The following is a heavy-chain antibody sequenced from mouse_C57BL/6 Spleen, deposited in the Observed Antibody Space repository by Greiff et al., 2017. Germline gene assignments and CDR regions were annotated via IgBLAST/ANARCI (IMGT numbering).Heavy chain of an antibody. CDR1: GYTFTSYW. CDR2: INPSNGGP. J-gene: IGHJ4*01. Sequence: VQLQQSGTELVKPGASVKLSCKASGYTFTSYWMHWVKQRPGQGLEWIGNINPSNGGPNYNEKFKSKATLTVDKSSSTAYMQLRRLTSEDSAVYDCARRRGEDYYGSSSHAMDYWGQGTSVTVSS. CDR3: ARRRGEDYYGSSSHAMDY. V-gene: IGHV1-53*01. D-gene: IGHD1-1*01.